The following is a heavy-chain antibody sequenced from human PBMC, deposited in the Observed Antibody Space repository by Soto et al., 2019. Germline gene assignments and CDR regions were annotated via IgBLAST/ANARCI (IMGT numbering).Heavy chain of an antibody. V-gene: IGHV1-8*01. CDR2: MNTNSGNT. J-gene: IGHJ6*02. D-gene: IGHD2-21*02. Sequence: QVQLVQSGAEVKKPGASVKVSCKASGYTFTSYDINWVRQATGQGLEWMGWMNTNSGNTGYAQKITGRVTMTRNTSISTAYMELSSLRSEDTAVYYCARGACGGDCYLYYYYGMDVWGQGTTVTVSS. CDR3: ARGACGGDCYLYYYYGMDV. CDR1: GYTFTSYD.